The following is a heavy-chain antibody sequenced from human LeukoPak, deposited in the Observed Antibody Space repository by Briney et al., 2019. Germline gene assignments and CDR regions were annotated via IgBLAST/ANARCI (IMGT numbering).Heavy chain of an antibody. D-gene: IGHD2/OR15-2a*01. V-gene: IGHV1-69*13. CDR2: IIPIFGTA. CDR3: ARGLVKGYYYYGMDV. J-gene: IGHJ6*02. CDR1: GGTFSSYA. Sequence: SVTVSCKASGGTFSSYAISWVRQAPGQGLEWMGGIIPIFGTANYAQKFQGRVTITADESTSTAYMELSSLRSEDTAVYYCARGLVKGYYYYGMDVWGQGTTVTVSS.